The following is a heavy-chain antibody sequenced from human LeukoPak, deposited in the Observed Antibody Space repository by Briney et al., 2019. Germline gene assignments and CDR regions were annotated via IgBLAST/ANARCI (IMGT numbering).Heavy chain of an antibody. D-gene: IGHD1-7*01. CDR2: TYYRSKWYN. CDR1: GDSVSSNSAA. CDR3: ARGCPSLAPIRTGTTSGGPDYYYGMDV. J-gene: IGHJ6*02. Sequence: SQTLSLTCAISGDSVSSNSAAWNWIRQSPSRGLEWLGRTYYRSKWYNDYAVSVKSRITINPDTSKNQFSLQLNSVTPEDTAVYYCARGCPSLAPIRTGTTSGGPDYYYGMDVWGQGITVTVSS. V-gene: IGHV6-1*01.